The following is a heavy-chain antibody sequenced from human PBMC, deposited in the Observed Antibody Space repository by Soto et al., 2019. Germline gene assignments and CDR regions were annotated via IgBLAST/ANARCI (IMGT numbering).Heavy chain of an antibody. Sequence: SVNVSCKTSGGAFGRYSVSWVRQAPGQGLEWIGGVIPVFNTSNYSLKFQGRVAIFADVSTSTVFMELRSLRSEDTALYYCARGDEMTAVTIFEYWGQGTLVTVSS. CDR1: GGAFGRYS. J-gene: IGHJ4*02. V-gene: IGHV1-69*13. CDR2: VIPVFNTS. CDR3: ARGDEMTAVTIFEY. D-gene: IGHD4-17*01.